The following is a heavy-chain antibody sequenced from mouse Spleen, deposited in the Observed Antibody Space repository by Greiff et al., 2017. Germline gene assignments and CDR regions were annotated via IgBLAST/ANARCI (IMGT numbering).Heavy chain of an antibody. J-gene: IGHJ2*01. CDR3: TIITTVVAEFDY. D-gene: IGHD1-1*01. CDR1: GYTFTSYW. CDR2: IYPGNSDT. V-gene: IGHV1-5*01. Sequence: EVQLQQSGTVLARPGASVKMSCKTSGYTFTSYWMHWVKQRPGQGLEWIGAIYPGNSDTSYNQKFKGKAKLTAVTSASTAYMELSSLTNEDSAVYYCTIITTVVAEFDYWGQGTTLTVSS.